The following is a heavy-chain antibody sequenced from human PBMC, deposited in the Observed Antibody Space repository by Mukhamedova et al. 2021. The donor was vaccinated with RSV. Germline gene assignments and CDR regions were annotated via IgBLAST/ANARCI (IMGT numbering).Heavy chain of an antibody. Sequence: SGSGGSTYYADSVKGRFTISRDNSKNTLYLQMNSLRAEDTAVYYCSNRPGMDDAFDIWGQGTMVTVSS. CDR3: SNRPGMDDAFDI. V-gene: IGHV3-23*01. J-gene: IGHJ3*02. CDR2: SGSGGST. D-gene: IGHD6-13*01.